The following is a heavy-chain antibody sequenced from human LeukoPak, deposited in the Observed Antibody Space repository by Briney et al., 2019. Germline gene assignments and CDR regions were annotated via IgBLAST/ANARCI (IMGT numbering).Heavy chain of an antibody. CDR3: TFRRHHYDNSGSYFDY. D-gene: IGHD3-22*01. J-gene: IGHJ4*02. CDR1: GFTVSDNY. CDR2: IKSKTDGGTT. Sequence: GGSLRPSCAVSGFTVSDNYMSWVRQAPGKGLEWVGRIKSKTDGGTTDYTAPVNGRFTISSDDSKNTLYLQMNSLKTEDTAVYYCTFRRHHYDNSGSYFDYWGQGTLVTVSS. V-gene: IGHV3-15*01.